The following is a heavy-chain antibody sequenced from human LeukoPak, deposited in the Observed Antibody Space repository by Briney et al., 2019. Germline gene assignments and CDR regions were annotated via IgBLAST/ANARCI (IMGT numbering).Heavy chain of an antibody. Sequence: GGAVRLSCAASGLTFSSFALSGVRQAPGKGLEWVSSISGSGDSTYYMESVRGRFTISRDNSENTLYLQMNSPRAHATALYYCPKCRSLSPPAAINHWRQGPLVPVSS. D-gene: IGHD2-2*01. CDR3: PKCRSLSPPAAINH. V-gene: IGHV3-23*01. CDR1: GLTFSSFA. J-gene: IGHJ1*01. CDR2: ISGSGDST.